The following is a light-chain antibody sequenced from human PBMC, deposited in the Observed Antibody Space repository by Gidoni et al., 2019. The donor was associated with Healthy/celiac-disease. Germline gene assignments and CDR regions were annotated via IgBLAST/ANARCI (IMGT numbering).Light chain of an antibody. J-gene: IGKJ1*01. Sequence: DIQMTQSPSTLSASVGNRVTITCRASQSISSWLAWYQQKPGKAPKLLIYDASSFESGFPSRFSGSGSGTEFTLTISILQPDDFATYYCQQYNSYPWTFGQGTKVEIK. CDR1: QSISSW. V-gene: IGKV1-5*01. CDR3: QQYNSYPWT. CDR2: DAS.